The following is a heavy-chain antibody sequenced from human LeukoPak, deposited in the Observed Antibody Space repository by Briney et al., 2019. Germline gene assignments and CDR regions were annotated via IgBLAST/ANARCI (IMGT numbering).Heavy chain of an antibody. CDR1: GFTVSSYY. V-gene: IGHV3-7*01. CDR2: INQDGSEK. CDR3: ARAAPHPDQGDYEDYFDY. D-gene: IGHD4-17*01. J-gene: IGHJ4*02. Sequence: GGSLRLSCAASGFTVSSYYMSWVRQAPGKGLEWVANINQDGSEKYYVDSVKGRFTISRDHAKNSLFLQMNSLRAGDTAVYYCARAAPHPDQGDYEDYFDYWGQGTLVTVSS.